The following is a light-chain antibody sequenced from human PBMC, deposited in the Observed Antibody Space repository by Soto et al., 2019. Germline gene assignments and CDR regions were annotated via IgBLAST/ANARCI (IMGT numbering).Light chain of an antibody. CDR3: QQLYIFPLT. CDR1: QGISSF. CDR2: AAS. J-gene: IGKJ5*01. V-gene: IGKV1-9*01. Sequence: DIQMTQAPSTLSASVGDRVTITCRASQGISSFLAWYQQKPGKAPNLLMYAASTLQSGVPSRFSGGESGTEYTLTISSLQPEDSATYYCQQLYIFPLTFGQGTRLEIK.